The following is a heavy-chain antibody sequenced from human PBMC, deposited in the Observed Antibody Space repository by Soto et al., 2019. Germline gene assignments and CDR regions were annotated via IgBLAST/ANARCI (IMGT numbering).Heavy chain of an antibody. CDR3: ARVRVVISPYFDY. CDR2: IYYSGST. V-gene: IGHV4-31*03. CDR1: GGSISSGGYY. J-gene: IGHJ4*02. Sequence: PSETLSLTCTVSGGSISSGGYYWSWIRQHPGKGLEWIGYIYYSGSTYYNPSLKSRVTISVDTSKNQFSLKLSSVTAADTAVYYCARVRVVISPYFDYCGQGTLVTVSS. D-gene: IGHD3-3*01.